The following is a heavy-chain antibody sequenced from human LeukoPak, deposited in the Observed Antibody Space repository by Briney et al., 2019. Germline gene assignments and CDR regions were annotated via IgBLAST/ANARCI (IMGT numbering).Heavy chain of an antibody. Sequence: ASVKVFCKASGYTFTGYYMHWVRQAPGQGLEWMGWINPKSGGTNYAQKFQGRVTMTTDTSTSTAYMELRSLRSDDTAVYYCARDFLEQWLVPTLNWFDPWGQGTLVTVSS. CDR3: ARDFLEQWLVPTLNWFDP. V-gene: IGHV1-2*02. CDR1: GYTFTGYY. D-gene: IGHD6-19*01. CDR2: INPKSGGT. J-gene: IGHJ5*02.